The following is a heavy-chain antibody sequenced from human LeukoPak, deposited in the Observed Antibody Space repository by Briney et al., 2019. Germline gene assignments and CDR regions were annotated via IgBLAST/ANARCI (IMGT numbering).Heavy chain of an antibody. CDR3: ASDLSSSGYFDY. D-gene: IGHD6-6*01. CDR2: INHSGST. J-gene: IGHJ4*02. Sequence: PSETLSLTCAVYGGSFSGYYWSWIRQPPGKGLEWIGEINHSGSTNYNPSLKSRVTISVDTSKNQFSLKLSSVTAADTAVYYCASDLSSSGYFDYWGQGTLVTVSS. CDR1: GGSFSGYY. V-gene: IGHV4-34*01.